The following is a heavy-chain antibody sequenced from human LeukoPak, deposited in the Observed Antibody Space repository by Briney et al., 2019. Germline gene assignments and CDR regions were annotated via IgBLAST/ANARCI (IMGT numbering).Heavy chain of an antibody. V-gene: IGHV4-30-4*08. J-gene: IGHJ4*02. CDR2: IYYSGST. D-gene: IGHD3-22*01. CDR3: ASSNYYDSSGYDY. CDR1: GGSISSGDYY. Sequence: SQTLSLTCTVSGGSISSGDYYWSWIRQPPGKGLEWIGYIYYSGSTYYNPSLKSRVTISEDTSKNQFSLKLSSVTAADTAVYYCASSNYYDSSGYDYWGQGTLVTVSS.